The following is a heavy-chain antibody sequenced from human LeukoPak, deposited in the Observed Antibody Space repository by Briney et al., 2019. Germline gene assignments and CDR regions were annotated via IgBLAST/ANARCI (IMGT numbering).Heavy chain of an antibody. Sequence: SVRVSCKASGGTFSSYAISWVRQAPGQGLEWMGRIIPIFGTANYAQKFQGRVTITTDESTSTAYMELSSLRSEDTAVYYCARSYSSGWYGNYYFDYWGQGTLVTVSS. J-gene: IGHJ4*02. V-gene: IGHV1-69*05. CDR2: IIPIFGTA. CDR3: ARSYSSGWYGNYYFDY. CDR1: GGTFSSYA. D-gene: IGHD6-19*01.